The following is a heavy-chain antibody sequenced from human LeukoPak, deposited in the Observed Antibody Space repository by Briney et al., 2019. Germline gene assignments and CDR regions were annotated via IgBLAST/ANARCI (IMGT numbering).Heavy chain of an antibody. CDR3: ARKAVAGTYFDY. D-gene: IGHD6-19*01. CDR1: DGSISSYY. Sequence: SETLSLTCTVSDGSISSYYWSWIRQPAGKGLERIGRIYTSGSTNYNPSLKSRVTMSVDTSKNQFSLKLSSVTAADTAVCYCARKAVAGTYFDYWGQGTLVTVSS. CDR2: IYTSGST. V-gene: IGHV4-4*07. J-gene: IGHJ4*02.